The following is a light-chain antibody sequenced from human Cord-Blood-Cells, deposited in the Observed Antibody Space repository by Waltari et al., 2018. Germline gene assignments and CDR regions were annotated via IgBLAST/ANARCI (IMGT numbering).Light chain of an antibody. CDR3: SSYTSSSTV. J-gene: IGLJ3*02. CDR1: SSDVGGYNY. Sequence: QSALTQPASVSGSPGQPITISCPGTSSDVGGYNYVSWYQQHPDKAPKLMIYDVSNRPSGVSTRFSGSKSGNTASLTISGFQAEDEADYYCSSYTSSSTVFGGGTKLTVL. V-gene: IGLV2-14*03. CDR2: DVS.